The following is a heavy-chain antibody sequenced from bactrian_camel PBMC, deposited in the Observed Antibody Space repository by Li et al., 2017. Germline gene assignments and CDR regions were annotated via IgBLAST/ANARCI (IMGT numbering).Heavy chain of an antibody. J-gene: IGHJ4*01. V-gene: IGHV3S42*01. Sequence: VQLVESGGGSVQAGGSLKLSCVASGYIFNTCGMTWYRQAPGKEREWVAGTDGSPVTTRYLDSVKGRFTISRDNARNSLYLQMNSLKTEDTAVYHCAADLLCPIGAIRKDYLYVGRGTQVTVS. CDR2: TDGSPVTT. CDR1: GYIFNTCG. D-gene: IGHD1*01.